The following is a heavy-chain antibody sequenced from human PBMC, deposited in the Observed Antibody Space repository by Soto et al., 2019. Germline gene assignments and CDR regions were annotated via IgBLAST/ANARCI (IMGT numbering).Heavy chain of an antibody. CDR1: GGTFSSYA. Sequence: ASVKVSCKASGGTFSSYAISWVRQAPGQGLEWMGGIIPIFGTANYAQKFQGRVTITADESTSTAYMELSSLRSEDTAVYYCARPAGDGYNYESYFDYWGQGNLVTVSS. CDR3: ARPAGDGYNYESYFDY. J-gene: IGHJ4*02. V-gene: IGHV1-69*13. CDR2: IIPIFGTA. D-gene: IGHD5-12*01.